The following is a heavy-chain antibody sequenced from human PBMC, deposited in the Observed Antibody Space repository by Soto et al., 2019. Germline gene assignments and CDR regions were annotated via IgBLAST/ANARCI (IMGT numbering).Heavy chain of an antibody. CDR1: GFNFRTTA. V-gene: IGHV1-58*01. CDR2: IVVGSGNT. J-gene: IGHJ4*02. CDR3: AADPYYYDSSDYYSFDK. D-gene: IGHD3-22*01. Sequence: ASVKVSCKASGFNFRTTAVQWVRQARGQRLEWIGWIVVGSGNTNYAQNFHERVTITRDVSTSTAYMDVSSLRFEDTAVYYCAADPYYYDSSDYYSFDKWGQGTLVTVSS.